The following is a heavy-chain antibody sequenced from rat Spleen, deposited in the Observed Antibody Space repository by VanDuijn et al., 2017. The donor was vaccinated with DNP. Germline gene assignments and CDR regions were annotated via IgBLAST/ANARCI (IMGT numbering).Heavy chain of an antibody. CDR2: ISYSGTT. CDR3: ARWTYYFDY. V-gene: IGHV3-1*01. CDR1: GYSITSYF. Sequence: EVQLQESGPGLVKPSQSLSLTCSVTGYSITSYFWGWIRKFPGNKMEWIGHISYSGTTTYNPSLKGRLSITRDTSKNHFFLQLNSVTTEDTATYYCARWTYYFDYWGQGVMVTVSS. J-gene: IGHJ2*01.